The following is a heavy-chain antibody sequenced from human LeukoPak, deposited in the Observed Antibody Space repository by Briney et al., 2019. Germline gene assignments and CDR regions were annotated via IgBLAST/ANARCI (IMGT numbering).Heavy chain of an antibody. CDR1: GFTFSTYV. J-gene: IGHJ4*02. V-gene: IGHV3-64D*06. CDR2: ISSNGDNT. Sequence: PGGSLRLSCSVSGFTFSTYVVHWVRQAPGKGLEYVSAISSNGDNTYYADSMKGRFTISRDNSKNMLYLQMSSLRADDTAVYYCVRGTGYWGQGTLVTVSS. CDR3: VRGTGY.